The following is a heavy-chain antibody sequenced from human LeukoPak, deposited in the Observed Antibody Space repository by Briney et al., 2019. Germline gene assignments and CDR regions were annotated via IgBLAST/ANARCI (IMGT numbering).Heavy chain of an antibody. CDR3: ARDHYYGSGSYYNVWDY. D-gene: IGHD3-10*01. V-gene: IGHV1-18*01. J-gene: IGHJ4*02. CDR1: GYTFTSYG. CDR2: IIAYNGNT. Sequence: ASVKVSCKASGYTFTSYGISWVRQAPGQGLEWMGWIIAYNGNTNYAQKLQGRVTMTTDTSTSTAYMELRSLRSDDTAVYYCARDHYYGSGSYYNVWDYWGQGTLVTVSS.